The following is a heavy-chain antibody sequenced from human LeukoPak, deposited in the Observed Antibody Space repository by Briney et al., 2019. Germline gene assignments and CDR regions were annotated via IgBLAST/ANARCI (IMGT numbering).Heavy chain of an antibody. Sequence: PSETLSLTCAVYGGSFSGYYWSWIRQPAGKGLEWIGRISSSGSTNYNPSLKSRVTISVDTSKNQFSLRLSSVTAADTAVYFCARGPYSYDSSGAFDIWGQGTMVTVSS. J-gene: IGHJ3*02. V-gene: IGHV4-59*10. CDR1: GGSFSGYY. CDR2: ISSSGST. D-gene: IGHD3-22*01. CDR3: ARGPYSYDSSGAFDI.